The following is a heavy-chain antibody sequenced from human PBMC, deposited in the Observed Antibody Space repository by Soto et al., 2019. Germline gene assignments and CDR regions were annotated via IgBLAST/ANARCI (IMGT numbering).Heavy chain of an antibody. Sequence: GGSLRLSCAASGFTFSSYAMHWVRQAPGKGLEWVAVISYDGSNKYYADSVKGRFTISRDNSKNTLYLQMNSLRAEDTAVYYCARDPCRGCMLYYFDYWGQGTLVTVSS. D-gene: IGHD2-8*01. J-gene: IGHJ4*02. CDR3: ARDPCRGCMLYYFDY. CDR1: GFTFSSYA. V-gene: IGHV3-30-3*01. CDR2: ISYDGSNK.